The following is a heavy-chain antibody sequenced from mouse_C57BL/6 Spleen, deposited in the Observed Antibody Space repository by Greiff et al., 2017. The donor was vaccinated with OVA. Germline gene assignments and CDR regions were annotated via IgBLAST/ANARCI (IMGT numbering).Heavy chain of an antibody. J-gene: IGHJ2*01. CDR3: ARSLHFDD. CDR1: GYSFTGYY. CDR2: INPSTGGT. Sequence: VQLQQSGPELVKPGASVKISCKASGYSFTGYYMNWVKQSPEKSLEWIGEINPSTGGTTYNQKFKAKATLTVDKSSSTAYMQLKSLTSEDSAVYYCARSLHFDDWGQGTTRTVSS. D-gene: IGHD6-5*01. V-gene: IGHV1-42*01.